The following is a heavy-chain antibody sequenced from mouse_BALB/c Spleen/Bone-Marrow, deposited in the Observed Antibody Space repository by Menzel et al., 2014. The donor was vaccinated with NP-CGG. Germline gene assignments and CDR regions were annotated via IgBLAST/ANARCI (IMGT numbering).Heavy chain of an antibody. J-gene: IGHJ2*01. V-gene: IGHV3-8*02. CDR2: ISYSGGT. CDR3: ARTHYYGWFDS. Sequence: VQLQQSGPSLVKPSQTLSLPGSVTGDSITSGYWNWIRKFPGNKLEYMGFISYSGGTYYNPSLRSRISITRDTSKNXYYLQLNSVTTEDTATYFCARTHYYGWFDSWGQGTTLTVSS. D-gene: IGHD1-2*01. CDR1: GDSITSGY.